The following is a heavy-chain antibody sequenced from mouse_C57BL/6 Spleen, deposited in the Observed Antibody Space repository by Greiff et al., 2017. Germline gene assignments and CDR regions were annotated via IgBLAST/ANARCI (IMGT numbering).Heavy chain of an antibody. Sequence: VQLQQPGAELVMPGASVKLSCKASGYTFTSYWMHWVKQRPGQGLEWIGEIDPSDSYTNYNQKFKGKSTLTVDKSSSTAYMQLSSLTSEDSAVYYCARSNYSNYVGDFDYWGQGTTLTVSS. CDR2: IDPSDSYT. D-gene: IGHD2-5*01. V-gene: IGHV1-69*01. CDR1: GYTFTSYW. CDR3: ARSNYSNYVGDFDY. J-gene: IGHJ2*01.